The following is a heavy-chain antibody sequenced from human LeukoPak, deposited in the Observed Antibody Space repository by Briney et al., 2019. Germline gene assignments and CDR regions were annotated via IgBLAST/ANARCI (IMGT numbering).Heavy chain of an antibody. CDR1: GFTFSSYW. J-gene: IGHJ6*04. D-gene: IGHD3-10*01. CDR3: ARDQLTYYYGSGSQDYYYYGMDV. V-gene: IGHV3-74*01. CDR2: INGDGSST. Sequence: GGSLRLSCAASGFTFSSYWMHWVRQAPGKGLVWVSRINGDGSSTSYADSVKGRFTISRDNAKNTLYLQMNSLRAEDTAVYYCARDQLTYYYGSGSQDYYYYGMDVWGKGITVTVSS.